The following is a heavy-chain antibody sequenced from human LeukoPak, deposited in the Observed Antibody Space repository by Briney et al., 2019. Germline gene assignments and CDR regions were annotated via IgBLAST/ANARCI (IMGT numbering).Heavy chain of an antibody. J-gene: IGHJ4*02. CDR2: INPNSGGT. CDR3: ARGPSGWYFDY. D-gene: IGHD6-19*01. Sequence: ASVKVSCKASGYTFTDYYMHWVRQAPGQGLEWMGWINPNSGGTNYAPKFQGRVTMTRDTSISTAYMELSRLRSDDTAVYYCARGPSGWYFDYWGQGALVTVSS. V-gene: IGHV1-2*02. CDR1: GYTFTDYY.